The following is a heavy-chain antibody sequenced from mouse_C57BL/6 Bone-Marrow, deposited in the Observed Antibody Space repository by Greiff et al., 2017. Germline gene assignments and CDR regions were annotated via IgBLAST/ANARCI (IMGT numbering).Heavy chain of an antibody. CDR3: TRFPLYYDYDWFAY. CDR2: IYPGNSDT. CDR1: GYTFTSYW. Sequence: EVKLVQSGPVLARPGASVKMSCKTSGYTFTSYWMHWVKQRPGQGLEWIGAIYPGNSDTSYNQKFKGKAKLTAVPSASTAYMELSSLTNEDSAVYYCTRFPLYYDYDWFAYWGQGTLVTVSA. J-gene: IGHJ3*01. D-gene: IGHD2-4*01. V-gene: IGHV1-5*01.